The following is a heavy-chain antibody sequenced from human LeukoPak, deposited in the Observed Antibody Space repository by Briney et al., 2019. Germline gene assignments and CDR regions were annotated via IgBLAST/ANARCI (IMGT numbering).Heavy chain of an antibody. CDR3: ARKAYSSGWRNFDY. D-gene: IGHD6-19*01. CDR1: GGSNSSYY. J-gene: IGHJ4*02. CDR2: IYYSGST. Sequence: SSETLSLTCTVSGGSNSSYYWSWIRQPPGKGLEWIGYIYYSGSTNYNPSLKSRVTISVDTSKNQFSLKLSSVTAADTAVYYCARKAYSSGWRNFDYWGQGTLVTVSS. V-gene: IGHV4-59*01.